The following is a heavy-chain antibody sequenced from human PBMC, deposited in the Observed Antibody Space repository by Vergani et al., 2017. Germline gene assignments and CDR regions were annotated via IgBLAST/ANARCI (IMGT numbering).Heavy chain of an antibody. J-gene: IGHJ6*02. Sequence: EVQLVESGGGLVQPGGSLRLSCAASGFTFSSYEMNWVRQAPGKGLEWVSYISSSGSTIYYADSVKGRFTISRDNAKNSLYLQMNSLRAEDTAVYYCAKDLARYCSSTSCYYYYGMDVWGQGTTVTVSS. V-gene: IGHV3-48*03. D-gene: IGHD2-2*01. CDR1: GFTFSSYE. CDR2: ISSSGSTI. CDR3: AKDLARYCSSTSCYYYYGMDV.